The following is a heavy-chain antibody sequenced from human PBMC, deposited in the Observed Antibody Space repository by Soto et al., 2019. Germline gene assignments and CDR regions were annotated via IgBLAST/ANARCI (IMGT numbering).Heavy chain of an antibody. CDR3: PQALSTLSPLAY. CDR2: IYHSGST. J-gene: IGHJ4*02. D-gene: IGHD3-16*02. V-gene: IGHV4-4*02. CDR1: GGSISSTNW. Sequence: QVQLQESGPGLVKPSGTLSLTCAVSGGSISSTNWWSWVRQPPGKGLEWIGEIYHSGSTNYNPSLKIRFTISVDKSKNQFSLKLSSVTAADTAFYTCPQALSTLSPLAYWGKGTLSTVPS.